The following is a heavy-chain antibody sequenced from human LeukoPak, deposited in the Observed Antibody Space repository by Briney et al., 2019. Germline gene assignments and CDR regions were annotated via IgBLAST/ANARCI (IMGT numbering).Heavy chain of an antibody. CDR3: ARGVVVPAASDITNWFDP. D-gene: IGHD2-2*01. J-gene: IGHJ5*02. CDR1: GGSISSSNW. V-gene: IGHV4-4*02. Sequence: PSGTLSLTCAVSGGSISSSNWWSWVRQPPGKGLEWIGEIYLSGSTNYNPSLKSRVTISVDKSKNQFSLKLSSVTAAGTAVYYCARGVVVPAASDITNWFDPWGQGTLVTVSS. CDR2: IYLSGST.